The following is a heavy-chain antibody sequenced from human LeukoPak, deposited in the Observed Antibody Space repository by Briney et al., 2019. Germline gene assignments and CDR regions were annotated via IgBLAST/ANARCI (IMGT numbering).Heavy chain of an antibody. CDR3: ARVNGGSFYYLDV. Sequence: SETLSLTCTVSGGSISSTSYYWGWIRQPPGKGLEWLGSIYYSGITYYNPSLKSLATISVDTSKNQFSLKLSSVTATDTAVYFCARVNGGSFYYLDVWGKGTTVTVSS. J-gene: IGHJ6*03. V-gene: IGHV4-39*01. CDR1: GGSISSTSYY. D-gene: IGHD1-26*01. CDR2: IYYSGIT.